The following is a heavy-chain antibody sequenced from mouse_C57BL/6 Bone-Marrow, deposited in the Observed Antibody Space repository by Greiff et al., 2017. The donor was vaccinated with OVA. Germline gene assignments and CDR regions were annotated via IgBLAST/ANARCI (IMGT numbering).Heavy chain of an antibody. Sequence: EVKLVESGGDLVKPGGSLKLSCAASGFTFSSYGMSWVRQTPDKRLEWVATISSGGSYTYYPDSVKGRFTISRDNAKNTLYLQMSSLKSEDTAMDYCARQGGYYYAMDDWGQGTSVTVSS. CDR1: GFTFSSYG. V-gene: IGHV5-6*01. D-gene: IGHD2-2*01. CDR2: ISSGGSYT. CDR3: ARQGGYYYAMDD. J-gene: IGHJ4*01.